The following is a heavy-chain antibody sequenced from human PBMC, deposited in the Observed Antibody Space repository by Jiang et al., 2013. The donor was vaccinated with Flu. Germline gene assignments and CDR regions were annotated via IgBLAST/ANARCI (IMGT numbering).Heavy chain of an antibody. D-gene: IGHD3-10*01. CDR2: IKQDGSET. CDR1: GFTFSSYW. CDR3: ATEWPGTLWFGSWGATFDY. Sequence: VQLVESGGGLVQPGGSLRLSCAASGFTFSSYWMSWVRQAPGKGLEWVANIKQDGSETHYVDSVKGRFTISRDNAKNSLYLQMNSLRAEDTAVYYCATEWPGTLWFGSWGATFDYWGQGTVVTVSS. J-gene: IGHJ4*02. V-gene: IGHV3-7*03.